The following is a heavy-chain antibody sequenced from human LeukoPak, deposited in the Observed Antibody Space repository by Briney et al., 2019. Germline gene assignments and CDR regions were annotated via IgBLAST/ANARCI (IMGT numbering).Heavy chain of an antibody. V-gene: IGHV1-2*02. CDR1: GYTFTGYY. Sequence: ASVKVSCKASGYTFTGYYMHWVRQAPGQGLEWMGWINPNSGGTNYAQKFQGRVTMTRDTSISTAHMELSRLRSDDTAVYYCARVIKPIGYCSSTSCYGPQADYWGQGTLVTVSS. J-gene: IGHJ4*02. D-gene: IGHD2-2*01. CDR2: INPNSGGT. CDR3: ARVIKPIGYCSSTSCYGPQADY.